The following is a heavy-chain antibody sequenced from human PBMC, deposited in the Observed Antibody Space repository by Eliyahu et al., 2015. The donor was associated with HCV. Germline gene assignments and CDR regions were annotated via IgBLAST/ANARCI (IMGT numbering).Heavy chain of an antibody. D-gene: IGHD6-19*01. V-gene: IGHV4-59*01. CDR2: IYYSGXP. Sequence: QVQLQESGPGLVKPSETLSLTCTVSGGSITTXYWSWIRXPPGKGLEWIGYIYYSGXPNYNPSLKSRVTISVDTSKNQFSLKLSSVTAADTAVYYCASGGGGIAVAGTGGWFDPWGQGTLVTVSS. CDR3: ASGGGGIAVAGTGGWFDP. CDR1: GGSITTXY. J-gene: IGHJ5*02.